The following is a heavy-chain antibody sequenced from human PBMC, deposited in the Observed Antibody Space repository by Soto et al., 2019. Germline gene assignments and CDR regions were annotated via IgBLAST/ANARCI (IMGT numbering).Heavy chain of an antibody. CDR3: ARGLRSTVTTYWYFDL. Sequence: QVQLQESGPGLVKPSQTLSLTCTVSGGSISSGDYYWSWIRQPPGKGREWIGYIYYSGSTYYNPSLKSRVTISVDTSKNQFSLKLSFVTAADTAVYYCARGLRSTVTTYWYFDLWGRGTLVTVSS. D-gene: IGHD4-17*01. CDR2: IYYSGST. V-gene: IGHV4-30-4*01. CDR1: GGSISSGDYY. J-gene: IGHJ2*01.